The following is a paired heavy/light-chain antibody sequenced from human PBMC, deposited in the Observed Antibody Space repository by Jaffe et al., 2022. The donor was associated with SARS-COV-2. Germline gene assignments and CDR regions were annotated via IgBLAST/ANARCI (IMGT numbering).Heavy chain of an antibody. J-gene: IGHJ6*03. D-gene: IGHD6-13*01. CDR3: ARDGPTAAGTSSPPRYRNYYYYMDV. CDR1: GFTFRDYA. V-gene: IGHV3-30*04. Sequence: QVQLVESGGGVVQPGRSLRLSCAASGFTFRDYAMHWVRQAPGKGLEWVAVISFDGNNISYADSVRGRFSISRDNSRNTLFLQMNGLRGDDTAVFYCARDGPTAAGTSSPPRYRNYYYYMDVWGKGTTVIVSS. CDR2: ISFDGNNI.
Light chain of an antibody. J-gene: IGKJ4*01. V-gene: IGKV1-12*01. Sequence: DIQMTQSPSSVSASVGDRVTITCRASQDVSRWLAWYQQEPGKAPKFLIFAASRLQSGVPSRFSGSGSGTDFTLTISSLQPEDFATYYCQQANSFPLTFGGGTKVDIK. CDR1: QDVSRW. CDR3: QQANSFPLT. CDR2: AAS.